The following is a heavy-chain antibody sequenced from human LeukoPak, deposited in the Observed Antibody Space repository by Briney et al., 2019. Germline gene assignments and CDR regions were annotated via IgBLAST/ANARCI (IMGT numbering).Heavy chain of an antibody. CDR2: IGGSGDNT. CDR3: AKDRSTGWYQFDS. J-gene: IGHJ4*02. D-gene: IGHD6-19*01. V-gene: IGHV3-23*01. CDR1: GFTLTTYA. Sequence: GVSLRLSCAASGFTLTTYAMSWVRQAPGKGLEWVSGIGGSGDNTYYADPVKGRFTISRDSSKNTLHLQMNSLRAEDTAVYYCAKDRSTGWYQFDSWGQGTLVTVSS.